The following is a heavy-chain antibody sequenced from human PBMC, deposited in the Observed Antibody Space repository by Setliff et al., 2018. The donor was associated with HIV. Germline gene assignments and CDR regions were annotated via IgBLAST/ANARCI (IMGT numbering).Heavy chain of an antibody. J-gene: IGHJ1*01. D-gene: IGHD3-22*01. CDR3: ARGVTRDISGYYRDEYFQH. V-gene: IGHV1-18*01. Sequence: ASVKVSCKASGYRFNTYGISWARQAPGQGLEWMGWISPYNGDTRLAQSLQGRVTLTTDTSTNTAYMEMRTLRSDDTAVYYCARGVTRDISGYYRDEYFQHWGQGTPVTVSS. CDR1: GYRFNTYG. CDR2: ISPYNGDT.